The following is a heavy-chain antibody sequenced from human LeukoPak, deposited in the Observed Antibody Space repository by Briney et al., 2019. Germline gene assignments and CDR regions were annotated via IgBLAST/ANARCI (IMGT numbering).Heavy chain of an antibody. V-gene: IGHV1-18*01. CDR2: ISAYNGNT. CDR3: ARGPSSHYGGAFDY. CDR1: GYTFTSYG. D-gene: IGHD4-23*01. Sequence: PEASVKVSCKASGYTFTSYGISWVRQAPGQGLEWMGWISAYNGNTNYAQKLQGRVTMATDTSTSTAYMELRSLRSDDTAVYYCARGPSSHYGGAFDYWGQGTLVTVSS. J-gene: IGHJ4*02.